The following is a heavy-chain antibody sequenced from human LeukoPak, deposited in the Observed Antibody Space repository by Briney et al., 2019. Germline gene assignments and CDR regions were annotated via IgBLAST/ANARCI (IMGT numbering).Heavy chain of an antibody. CDR3: ASAPSVLRFLEWLPPSDYYYMDV. CDR2: IIPIFGTA. Sequence: ASVKVSCKASGGTFSSYAISWVRQAPGQGLEWMGGIIPIFGTANYAQKFQGRVTITADESTSTAYMELSSLRSEDTAVCYCASAPSVLRFLEWLPPSDYYYMDVWGKGTTVTVSS. J-gene: IGHJ6*03. CDR1: GGTFSSYA. D-gene: IGHD3-3*01. V-gene: IGHV1-69*13.